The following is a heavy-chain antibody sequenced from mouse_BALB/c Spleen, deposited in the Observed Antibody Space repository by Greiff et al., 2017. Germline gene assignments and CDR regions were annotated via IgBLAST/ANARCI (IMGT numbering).Heavy chain of an antibody. CDR2: ISTYYGDA. Sequence: VKLVESGAELVRPGVSVKISCKGSGYTFTDYAMHWVKQSHAKSLEWIGVISTYYGDASYNQKFKGKATMTVDKSSSTAYMELARLTSEESAIYYCASGYYYGSRALNWYFDVWGAGTTVTVSS. D-gene: IGHD1-1*01. J-gene: IGHJ1*01. CDR1: GYTFTDYA. CDR3: ASGYYYGSRALNWYFDV. V-gene: IGHV1S137*01.